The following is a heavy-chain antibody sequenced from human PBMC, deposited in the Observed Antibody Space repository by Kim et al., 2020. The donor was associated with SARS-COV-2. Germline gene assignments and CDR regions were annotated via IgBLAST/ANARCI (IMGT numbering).Heavy chain of an antibody. CDR3: ARDPRSGGRGYYGMDV. V-gene: IGHV1-3*01. CDR1: GYTFTSYA. D-gene: IGHD2-15*01. Sequence: ASVKVSCKASGYTFTSYAMHWVRQAPGQRLEWMGWINAGNGNTKYSQKFQGRVTITRDTSASTAYMELSSLRSEDTAVYYCARDPRSGGRGYYGMDVWGQGTTVTVSS. J-gene: IGHJ6*02. CDR2: INAGNGNT.